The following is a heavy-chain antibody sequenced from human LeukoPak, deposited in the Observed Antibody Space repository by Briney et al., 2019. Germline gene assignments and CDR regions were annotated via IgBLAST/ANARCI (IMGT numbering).Heavy chain of an antibody. CDR1: GFTFDDYA. Sequence: GGSLRLSCAASGFTFDDYAMHWVRQAPGKGLQWVSGISWNSGSIGYADSVKGRFTISRDNAKNSLYLQMNSLRAEDTALYYCAGSSSSWYDDSWGQGTLVTVSP. CDR3: AGSSSSWYDDS. J-gene: IGHJ4*02. CDR2: ISWNSGSI. D-gene: IGHD6-13*01. V-gene: IGHV3-9*01.